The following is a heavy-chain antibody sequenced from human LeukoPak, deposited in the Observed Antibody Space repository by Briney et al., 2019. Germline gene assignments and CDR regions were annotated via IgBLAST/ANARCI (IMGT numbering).Heavy chain of an antibody. D-gene: IGHD4-11*01. V-gene: IGHV3-23*01. J-gene: IGHJ4*02. CDR3: GVVRGDYSNYPGDY. Sequence: GGSLRLSCAASGFTFSSYAMSWVRQAPGKGLEWVSAISGSGGSTYYADSVKGRFTISRDNSKNTLYLQMNSLRAEDTAVYYCGVVRGDYSNYPGDYWGQGTLVTVSS. CDR1: GFTFSSYA. CDR2: ISGSGGST.